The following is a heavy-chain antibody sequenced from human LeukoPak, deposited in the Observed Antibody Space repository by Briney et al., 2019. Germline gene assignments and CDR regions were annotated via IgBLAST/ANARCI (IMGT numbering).Heavy chain of an antibody. D-gene: IGHD1-26*01. CDR1: GFTFSSYA. V-gene: IGHV3-23*01. Sequence: GGSLRLSCAASGFTFSSYAMSWVRQAPGKGLEAVSAISGSGGSTYYADSVKGQFTISRDNSKNTLYLEMNSLRAVDTAVYYCAKGPSGSYQGDYWGQGTLVTVSS. J-gene: IGHJ4*02. CDR3: AKGPSGSYQGDY. CDR2: ISGSGGST.